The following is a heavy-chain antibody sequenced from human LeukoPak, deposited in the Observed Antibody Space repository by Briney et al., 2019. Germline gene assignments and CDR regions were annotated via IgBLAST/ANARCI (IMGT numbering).Heavy chain of an antibody. Sequence: PSETQSLTCTVSGGSLSTYYWSWIRQPPGKGLEWIGYIHNSGSTHYTFSLKSRVTMSLDTSKNQFSLKLTSVTAADTAVYYCARTDYSNTNWFDPWGQGTLVTVSS. J-gene: IGHJ5*02. CDR2: IHNSGST. CDR3: ARTDYSNTNWFDP. D-gene: IGHD4-11*01. V-gene: IGHV4-59*12. CDR1: GGSLSTYY.